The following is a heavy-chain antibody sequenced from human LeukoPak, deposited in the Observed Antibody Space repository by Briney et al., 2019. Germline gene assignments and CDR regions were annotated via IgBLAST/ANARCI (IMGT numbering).Heavy chain of an antibody. J-gene: IGHJ3*01. CDR3: GREDRIVLGNDAFDV. CDR2: ISSDGSSR. V-gene: IGHV3-74*01. CDR1: GFIVSGYW. Sequence: GGSLRLSCAASGFIVSGYWMNWVRHAPGEGLVWVSRISSDGSSRSYADFVKGRFTISRDNAKNTLYLQMNSLRGEDTAVYYCGREDRIVLGNDAFDVWGQGTMVTVSS. D-gene: IGHD2-8*01.